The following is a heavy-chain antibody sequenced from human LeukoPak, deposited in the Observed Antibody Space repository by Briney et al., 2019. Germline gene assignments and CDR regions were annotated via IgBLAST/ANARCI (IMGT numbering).Heavy chain of an antibody. Sequence: PGGSLRLSCAASGFTFDDYAMHWVRQAPGKGLEWVSGISWNSGSIGYADSVKGRFTISRDNAKNSLYLQMNSLRAEDTALYYCAKDVYRDIAAGGWFDPWGQGTLVTVSS. CDR3: AKDVYRDIAAGGWFDP. CDR1: GFTFDDYA. J-gene: IGHJ5*02. D-gene: IGHD6-13*01. V-gene: IGHV3-9*01. CDR2: ISWNSGSI.